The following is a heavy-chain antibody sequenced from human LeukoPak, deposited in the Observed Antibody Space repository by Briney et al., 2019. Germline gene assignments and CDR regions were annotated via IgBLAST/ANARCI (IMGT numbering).Heavy chain of an antibody. D-gene: IGHD3-3*01. V-gene: IGHV3-73*01. J-gene: IGHJ4*02. Sequence: GGSLRLSCAASGFTFSGSAMHWVRQASGKGLEWVGRIRSKANSYATAYAASVKGRFTISRDNAKNSLYLQMSSLRAEDTAVYYCARLREIPVFGVVTKSTSYFDYWGQGTLVTVSS. CDR3: ARLREIPVFGVVTKSTSYFDY. CDR1: GFTFSGSA. CDR2: IRSKANSYAT.